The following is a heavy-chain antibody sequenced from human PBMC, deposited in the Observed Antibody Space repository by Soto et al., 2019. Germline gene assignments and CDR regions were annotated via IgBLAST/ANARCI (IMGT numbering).Heavy chain of an antibody. V-gene: IGHV3-30*04. CDR2: ISYDGSLE. D-gene: IGHD6-13*01. CDR1: GFNFRTYA. Sequence: QVQLVESGGGVVQAGRSLRLSCAASGFNFRTYAMHWVRQAPGKGLEWVAVISYDGSLEYYGDSVKGRFTISRDNSKNTLYLQVSSLRGEDTAVYYCARAAYASSWNWFDPWGQGTQVTVSS. CDR3: ARAAYASSWNWFDP. J-gene: IGHJ5*02.